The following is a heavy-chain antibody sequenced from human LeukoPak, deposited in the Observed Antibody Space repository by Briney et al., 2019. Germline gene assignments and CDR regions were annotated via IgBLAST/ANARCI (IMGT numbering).Heavy chain of an antibody. D-gene: IGHD3-22*01. CDR1: GYTFTNYG. V-gene: IGHV1-18*01. Sequence: GASVKVSCKASGYTFTNYGISWVRQAPGQGLEWMEWISAYNGDTNYAQVLQGRVTLTTDASTNTAYMELRSLRSDDTAVYYCARDLPDLTYSYDSSGLDYWGQGTLVTVST. CDR2: ISAYNGDT. CDR3: ARDLPDLTYSYDSSGLDY. J-gene: IGHJ4*02.